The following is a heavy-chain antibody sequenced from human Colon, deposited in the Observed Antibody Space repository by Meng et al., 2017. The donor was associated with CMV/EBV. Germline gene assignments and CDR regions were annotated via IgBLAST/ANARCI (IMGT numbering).Heavy chain of an antibody. CDR1: GFIFSDYY. D-gene: IGHD3-16*01. Sequence: QGPLVQSGGGLVEPGGSLGLSCAASGFIFSDYYMTWIREAPGKGLEWVSYISPTGSDTNYADSVRGRFTISRDNAKNSLFLQMSSLTAEDTAVYYCVKGHTMINPWGQGTLVTVSS. V-gene: IGHV3-11*05. J-gene: IGHJ5*02. CDR2: ISPTGSDT. CDR3: VKGHTMINP.